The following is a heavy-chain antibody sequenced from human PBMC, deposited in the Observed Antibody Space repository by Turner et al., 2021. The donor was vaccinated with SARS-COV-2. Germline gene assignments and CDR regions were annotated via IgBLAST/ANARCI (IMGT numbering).Heavy chain of an antibody. Sequence: QVQLVESGGGVVQPGRSLRLSCAASGFTFSRYGMHWVRQAPGKGLEWVAVIWYDGSNKYYADSVKGRFTNSRDNSKNTLYLQMNSLRAEDTAVYYCAKAGFGYSSGWGYFDYWGQGTLVTVSS. CDR2: IWYDGSNK. V-gene: IGHV3-33*06. CDR3: AKAGFGYSSGWGYFDY. J-gene: IGHJ4*02. D-gene: IGHD6-19*01. CDR1: GFTFSRYG.